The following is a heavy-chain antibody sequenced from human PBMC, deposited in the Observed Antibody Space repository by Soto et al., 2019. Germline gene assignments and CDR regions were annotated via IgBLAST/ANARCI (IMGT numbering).Heavy chain of an antibody. D-gene: IGHD2-21*01. J-gene: IGHJ4*02. CDR2: ISYDGTVK. Sequence: QAQLVESGGGVVQPGRSLSLSCAATGFTFGTYDMHWVRQAPGRGLEWVAVISYDGTVKYYADSVRGRLTISGDNPGNRLYLQMSSLRAEDTAVYYCARKMRTGVVPGPDYWGQGSLVTVSS. CDR3: ARKMRTGVVPGPDY. CDR1: GFTFGTYD. V-gene: IGHV3-30*03.